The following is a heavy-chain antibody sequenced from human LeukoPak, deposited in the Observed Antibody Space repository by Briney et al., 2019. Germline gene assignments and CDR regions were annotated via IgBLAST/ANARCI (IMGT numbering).Heavy chain of an antibody. V-gene: IGHV1-69*13. CDR3: ASNRYYDILTGYTLDY. CDR2: IIPIFGTA. CDR1: GGTFSSYA. D-gene: IGHD3-9*01. J-gene: IGHJ4*02. Sequence: GASVKVSCTASGGTFSSYAISWVRQAPGQGLEWMGGIIPIFGTANYAQKFQGRVTITADESTSTAYMELSSLRSEDTAVYYCASNRYYDILTGYTLDYWGQGTLVTVSS.